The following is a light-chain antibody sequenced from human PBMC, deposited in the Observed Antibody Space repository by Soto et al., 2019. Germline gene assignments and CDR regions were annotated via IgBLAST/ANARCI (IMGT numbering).Light chain of an antibody. Sequence: EIVLTQSPATLSLSPGERATLSCRASQSVSSKLAWYQQKPGQAPRLLVCGVSTRATGIPVRFSGSGSGTEFTLTISSLQSEDFAVYYCQQYHHWKTFGQGTKVDIK. J-gene: IGKJ1*01. CDR1: QSVSSK. CDR3: QQYHHWKT. V-gene: IGKV3-15*01. CDR2: GVS.